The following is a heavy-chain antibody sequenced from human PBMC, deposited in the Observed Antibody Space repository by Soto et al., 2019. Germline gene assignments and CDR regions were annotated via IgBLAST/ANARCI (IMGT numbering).Heavy chain of an antibody. CDR3: AKRGSGSQFDY. J-gene: IGHJ4*02. CDR2: ISGSDGST. CDR1: RFTFSSYA. V-gene: IGHV3-23*01. Sequence: EVQLLESGGGLVQPGGSLRLSCAASRFTFSSYAMSWVRQAPGKGLEWVSVISGSDGSTYYADSVKGRFTISRDNSKNTLYLQMNRLRAEDTAVYYCAKRGSGSQFDYWGQGTLVTVSS. D-gene: IGHD1-26*01.